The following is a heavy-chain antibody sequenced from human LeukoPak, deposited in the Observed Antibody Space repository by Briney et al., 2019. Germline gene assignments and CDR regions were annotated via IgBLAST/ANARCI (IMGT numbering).Heavy chain of an antibody. V-gene: IGHV4-59*01. CDR3: ASGPGPSNLDY. Sequence: WETLSLTCTVSGGSISSYYWSWIRQPPGKGLEWIGYIYYSGSTNYNPSLKSRVTVSVDTSKNQFSLTLNSVTAADTAVYYCASGPGPSNLDYWGQGTLVTVSS. CDR1: GGSISSYY. J-gene: IGHJ4*02. D-gene: IGHD1-14*01. CDR2: IYYSGST.